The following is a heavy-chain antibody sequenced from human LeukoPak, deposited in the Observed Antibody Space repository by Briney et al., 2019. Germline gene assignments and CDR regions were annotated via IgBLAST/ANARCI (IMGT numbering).Heavy chain of an antibody. CDR2: MSSSGSTI. CDR3: ARESRQWLVLGGVDY. V-gene: IGHV3-11*04. D-gene: IGHD6-19*01. Sequence: GGSLRLSCAASRFTFNDYYMSWIRQAPGKGLEWVSYMSSSGSTIYYADSVKGRFTISRGNAKNSLYLQMNSLRAEDTAVYYCARESRQWLVLGGVDYWGQGTLVTVSS. CDR1: RFTFNDYY. J-gene: IGHJ4*02.